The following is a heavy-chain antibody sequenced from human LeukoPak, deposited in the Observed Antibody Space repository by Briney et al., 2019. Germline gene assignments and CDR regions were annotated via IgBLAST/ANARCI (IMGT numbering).Heavy chain of an antibody. D-gene: IGHD2-15*01. CDR2: IIPIFGIA. Sequence: SVKVSCKASGGTFSSYAISWVRQAPGQGLEWMGRIIPIFGIANYAQEFQGRVTITADKSTSTAYMELSSLRSEDTAVYYCARVRGGGPDAFDIWGQGTMVTVSS. J-gene: IGHJ3*02. CDR3: ARVRGGGPDAFDI. V-gene: IGHV1-69*04. CDR1: GGTFSSYA.